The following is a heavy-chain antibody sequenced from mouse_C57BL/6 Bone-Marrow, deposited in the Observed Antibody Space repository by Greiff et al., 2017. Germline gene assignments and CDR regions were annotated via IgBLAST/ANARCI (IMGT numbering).Heavy chain of an antibody. D-gene: IGHD1-1*01. Sequence: VQLQQPGAELVRPGSSVKLSCKASGYTFTSYWMHWVKQRPIQGLEWIGNIDPSDSETHYNQKFKDKATLTVDKSSSTAYMQLSSLTSEDSAVYYCARRGGFYYYGSSYWYFDVWGTGTTVTVSS. CDR1: GYTFTSYW. J-gene: IGHJ1*03. CDR2: IDPSDSET. CDR3: ARRGGFYYYGSSYWYFDV. V-gene: IGHV1-52*01.